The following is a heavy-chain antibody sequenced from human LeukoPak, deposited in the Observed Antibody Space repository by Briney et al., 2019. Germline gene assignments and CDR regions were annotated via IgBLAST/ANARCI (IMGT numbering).Heavy chain of an antibody. CDR2: IYYSGST. Sequence: SETLSLTCTVSGGSISSYYWSWIRQPPGKGLEWIGYIYYSGSTNYNPSLKSRVTISVDTSKNQFSLKLSSVTAADTAVYYCARMYSSSKNWFDPWGQGTLVTVSS. CDR1: GGSISSYY. V-gene: IGHV4-59*01. D-gene: IGHD6-19*01. J-gene: IGHJ5*02. CDR3: ARMYSSSKNWFDP.